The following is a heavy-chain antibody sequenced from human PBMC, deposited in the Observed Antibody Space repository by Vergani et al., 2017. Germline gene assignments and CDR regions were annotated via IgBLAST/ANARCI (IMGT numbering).Heavy chain of an antibody. J-gene: IGHJ4*02. D-gene: IGHD4-11*01. CDR3: VRDPDYSTFDS. CDR1: GFTFSAYS. V-gene: IGHV3-48*01. Sequence: DVRLVESGGGVVQPGGSLRLFCAASGFTFSAYSMNWVRQTPGKGLEWISYIGVSDNSLYYADSVMGRFAISRDNARNLLFLQMNSLRADDSALYFCVRDPDYSTFDSWGQGTLVTVS. CDR2: IGVSDNSL.